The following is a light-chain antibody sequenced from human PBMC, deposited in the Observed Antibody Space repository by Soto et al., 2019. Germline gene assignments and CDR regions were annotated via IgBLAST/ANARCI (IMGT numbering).Light chain of an antibody. V-gene: IGKV1-5*01. CDR2: DAS. CDR3: QQSYSLPLT. CDR1: QNIGSR. J-gene: IGKJ4*01. Sequence: DIQMTQSPSTLSASVGDRVAITCRASQNIGSRLAWYQQKPDEAPKLLIYDASSLESGVPLRFGGSGSGTDFTLTISSLQPEDFATYSCQQSYSLPLTFGGGTKVDVK.